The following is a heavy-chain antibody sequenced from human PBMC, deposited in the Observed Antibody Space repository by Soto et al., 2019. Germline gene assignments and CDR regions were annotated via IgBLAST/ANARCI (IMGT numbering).Heavy chain of an antibody. J-gene: IGHJ5*02. CDR3: ARVSSIAVAGTVWFDP. Sequence: SETLSLTCAVSGGSISSSSWWSWVRQPPGKGLEWIGEIYHTGTTNYNPSLKSRVSISVDTSKNQFSLKLSSVTAADTAVYYCARVSSIAVAGTVWFDPWGQGTLVTVSS. D-gene: IGHD6-19*01. V-gene: IGHV4-4*02. CDR1: GGSISSSSW. CDR2: IYHTGTT.